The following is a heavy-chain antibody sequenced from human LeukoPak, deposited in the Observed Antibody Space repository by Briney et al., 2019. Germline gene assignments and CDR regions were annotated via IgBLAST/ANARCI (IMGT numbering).Heavy chain of an antibody. Sequence: GGSLRLSCGASEFTFSSYAMSWVRQAPGKGLEWVSAISGSGGSTYYADSVKDRFTISRDNSKNTLYLQMNSLRAEDTAVYYCATRSFYYGMDVWGQGTTVTVSS. CDR1: EFTFSSYA. CDR2: ISGSGGST. J-gene: IGHJ6*02. CDR3: ATRSFYYGMDV. V-gene: IGHV3-23*01.